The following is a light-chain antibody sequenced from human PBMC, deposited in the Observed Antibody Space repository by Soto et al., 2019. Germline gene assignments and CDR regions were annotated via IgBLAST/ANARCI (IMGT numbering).Light chain of an antibody. CDR1: SSNIGSNY. CDR2: MTS. Sequence: QSDLTQPPSASGTPGQRVTMSCSGSSSNIGSNYVYWYQQFPGAAPKLLMFMTSKRPSGVPDRFSGSKSGTSAALAISGLRSEDEAIYHCAAWDDYLSRWVFGGGTKVTVL. J-gene: IGLJ3*02. CDR3: AAWDDYLSRWV. V-gene: IGLV1-47*01.